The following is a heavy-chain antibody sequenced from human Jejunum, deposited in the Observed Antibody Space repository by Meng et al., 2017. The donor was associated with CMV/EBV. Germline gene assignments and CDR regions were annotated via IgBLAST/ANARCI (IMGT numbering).Heavy chain of an antibody. Sequence: FSSYAMKRVRQAAGKGLEWVATIRGSEGGKEDAQTGKGRFRIARDNSKNTMYLQMNSRKAEDTAAYYCAKCSRPDRGWYLDALDIWGHGTMVTVSS. D-gene: IGHD6-19*01. CDR2: IRGSEGGK. V-gene: IGHV3-23*01. CDR3: AKCSRPDRGWYLDALDI. CDR1: FSSYA. J-gene: IGHJ3*02.